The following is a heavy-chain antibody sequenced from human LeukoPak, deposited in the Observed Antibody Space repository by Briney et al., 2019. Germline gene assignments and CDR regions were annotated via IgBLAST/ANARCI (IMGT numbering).Heavy chain of an antibody. Sequence: PGGSLRLSCAASGFTFSSYAMHWVRQAPGKGLEWVAVISYDGSNKYYADSVKGRFTISRDNSKNTLYLQMNSLRAEDTAVYYCASSQLRYFDWLFRRDYWGQGTLVTVSS. D-gene: IGHD3-9*01. CDR2: ISYDGSNK. CDR1: GFTFSSYA. CDR3: ASSQLRYFDWLFRRDY. V-gene: IGHV3-30-3*01. J-gene: IGHJ4*02.